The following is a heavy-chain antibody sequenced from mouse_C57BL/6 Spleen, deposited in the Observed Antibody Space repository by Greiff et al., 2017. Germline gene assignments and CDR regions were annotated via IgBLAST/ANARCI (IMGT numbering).Heavy chain of an antibody. V-gene: IGHV1-69*01. Sequence: QVQLQQPGAELVMPGASVKLSCKASGYTFTSYWMNWVKQRPGQGLEWIGEIDPSDSYTNYSQKFKGKSTLTVDKSSSTAYMQLSSLTSEDSAVSYCARRLGRDDYWGQGTTLTVSS. CDR3: ARRLGRDDY. D-gene: IGHD4-1*01. CDR2: IDPSDSYT. CDR1: GYTFTSYW. J-gene: IGHJ2*01.